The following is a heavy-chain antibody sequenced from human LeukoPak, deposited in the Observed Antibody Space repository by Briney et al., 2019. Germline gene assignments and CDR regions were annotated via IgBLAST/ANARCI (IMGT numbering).Heavy chain of an antibody. J-gene: IGHJ4*02. CDR2: ISYDGSNK. Sequence: GGSLRLSCAASGFTFSSYAMHWVRQAPGKGLEWVALISYDGSNKYYADSMKGRFTISRDNSKNTLYLQMNSLSPEDTAVYYCASDMSYSGYYIDYWGQGTLVTVSS. V-gene: IGHV3-30-3*01. D-gene: IGHD3-3*01. CDR3: ASDMSYSGYYIDY. CDR1: GFTFSSYA.